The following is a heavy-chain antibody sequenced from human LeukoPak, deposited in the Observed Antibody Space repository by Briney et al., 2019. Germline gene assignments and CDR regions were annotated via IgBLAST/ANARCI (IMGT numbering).Heavy chain of an antibody. D-gene: IGHD1-7*01. Sequence: GASVKVSCKASGYTFTGYYMHWVRQAPGQGLEWMGWINPNSGGTNYAQKFQGRVTMTRDTSISTAYMELSRLRSDDTAVYYCARVPGITGTTTPVGWFDPWGQGTLVTVSS. J-gene: IGHJ5*02. CDR2: INPNSGGT. V-gene: IGHV1-2*02. CDR3: ARVPGITGTTTPVGWFDP. CDR1: GYTFTGYY.